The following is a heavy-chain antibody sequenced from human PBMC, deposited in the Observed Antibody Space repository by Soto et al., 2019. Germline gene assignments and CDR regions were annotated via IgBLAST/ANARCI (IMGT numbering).Heavy chain of an antibody. V-gene: IGHV3-48*02. CDR3: ARERAIRGFRGTFDI. D-gene: IGHD1-1*01. CDR2: ISSSSSTI. Sequence: GGSLRLSCAASGFTFSSYSMNWVRQAPGKGLEWVSYISSSSSTIYYADSVKGRFTISRDNAKNSLYLQMNSLRDEDTAVYYCARERAIRGFRGTFDIWGQGTMVTVSS. J-gene: IGHJ3*02. CDR1: GFTFSSYS.